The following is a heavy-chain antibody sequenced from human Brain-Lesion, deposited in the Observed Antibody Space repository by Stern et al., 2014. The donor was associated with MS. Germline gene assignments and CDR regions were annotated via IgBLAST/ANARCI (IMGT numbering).Heavy chain of an antibody. CDR1: GGSISSSSYY. V-gene: IGHV4-39*01. CDR2: IYYRGST. CDR3: AKLWLGELPESPFDY. D-gene: IGHD3-10*01. J-gene: IGHJ4*02. Sequence: ESGPGLVKPSETLSLTCTVSGGSISSSSYYWGWIRQPPGKGLEWIGSIYYRGSTYYNPSLKSRVTISMDTSKNQFSLRLSSVTAADTAVYFCAKLWLGELPESPFDYWGQGTLVTVSS.